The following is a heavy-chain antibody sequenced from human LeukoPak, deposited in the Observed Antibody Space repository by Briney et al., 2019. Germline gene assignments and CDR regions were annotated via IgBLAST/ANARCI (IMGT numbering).Heavy chain of an antibody. CDR2: IYHSGST. CDR3: ARLTIFPDY. CDR1: GYSISSGYY. J-gene: IGHJ4*02. V-gene: IGHV4-38-2*01. Sequence: SETLSLTCAVSGYSISSGYYWGWIQQPPGKGLEWIGSIYHSGSTYYNPSLKSRVTISVDTSKNQSSLKLSSVTAADTAVYYCARLTIFPDYWGQGTLVTVSS. D-gene: IGHD3-3*01.